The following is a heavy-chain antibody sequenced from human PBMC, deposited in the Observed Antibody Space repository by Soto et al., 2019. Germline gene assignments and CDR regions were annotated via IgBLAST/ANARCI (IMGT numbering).Heavy chain of an antibody. V-gene: IGHV1-69*01. J-gene: IGHJ4*02. CDR1: GGTFSSYA. D-gene: IGHD3-16*01. Sequence: QVQLVQSGAEVKKPGSSVKVSCKASGGTFSSYAISWVRQAPGQGLEWMGGIIPIFGTANYALKFQGRVKITADESTRKAYMELSSLRSEDTAVYYCARVSSGSYAAGIDYWGQGTLVTVSS. CDR3: ARVSSGSYAAGIDY. CDR2: IIPIFGTA.